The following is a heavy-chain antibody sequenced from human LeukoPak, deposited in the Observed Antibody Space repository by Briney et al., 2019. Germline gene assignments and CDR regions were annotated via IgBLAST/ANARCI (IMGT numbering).Heavy chain of an antibody. V-gene: IGHV4-61*02. Sequence: TLSLTCTVSGGSISSGSYYWSWIRQPAGKGLEWIGRIYTSGSTNYNPSLKSRVTISVDTSKNQFSLKLSSVTAADTAVYYCARLATQGPWFDPWGQGTLVTVSS. CDR3: ARLATQGPWFDP. J-gene: IGHJ5*02. CDR2: IYTSGST. CDR1: GGSISSGSYY. D-gene: IGHD3-3*02.